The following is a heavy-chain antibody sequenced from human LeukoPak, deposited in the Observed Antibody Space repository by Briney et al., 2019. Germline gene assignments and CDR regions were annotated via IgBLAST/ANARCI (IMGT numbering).Heavy chain of an antibody. J-gene: IGHJ6*02. D-gene: IGHD6-19*01. CDR1: GGSISTYY. CDR2: IYYSGTT. CDR3: AGTYSSGWAVYYYYGMDV. V-gene: IGHV4-59*01. Sequence: KPSETLSLTCNVSGGSISTYYWSWIRQPPGKGLEWIGHIYYSGTTNYNPSLKSRVTITVDTSKHQVSLKLTSVTAADTAVYYCAGTYSSGWAVYYYYGMDVWGQGTTVSVSS.